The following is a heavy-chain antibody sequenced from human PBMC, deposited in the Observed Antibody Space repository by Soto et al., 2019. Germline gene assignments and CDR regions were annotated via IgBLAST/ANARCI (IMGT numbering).Heavy chain of an antibody. CDR3: AAGTDFGWLASQDHALDV. J-gene: IGHJ3*01. D-gene: IGHD3-9*01. CDR2: INSAGSII. V-gene: IGHV3-48*01. Sequence: EVQLVQSGGALVQPGGSLRLSCAASGFTPSRLSMNWVRQAPGKGLEWISYINSAGSIIYYAHSVNGLFTIARDNVKNSRFLAMYSMRAEDTAVYCGAAGTDFGWLASQDHALDVGGEGTMFTVSS. CDR1: GFTPSRLS.